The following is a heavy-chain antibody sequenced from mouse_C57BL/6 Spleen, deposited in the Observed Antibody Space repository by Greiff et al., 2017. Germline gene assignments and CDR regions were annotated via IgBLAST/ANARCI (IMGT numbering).Heavy chain of an antibody. CDR3: ARYDNGEGVAGFAD. Sequence: QVQLQQSGAELVKPGASVKLSCKASGYTFTSYWITWVKQRPGQGLEWIGDINPGSGSTNYNEKFKSKATLTVDTSSSTAYMQLSSLTSEDSAVYYCARYDNGEGVAGFADWGQGTLVTVSA. D-gene: IGHD2-4*01. V-gene: IGHV1-55*01. CDR1: GYTFTSYW. J-gene: IGHJ3*01. CDR2: INPGSGST.